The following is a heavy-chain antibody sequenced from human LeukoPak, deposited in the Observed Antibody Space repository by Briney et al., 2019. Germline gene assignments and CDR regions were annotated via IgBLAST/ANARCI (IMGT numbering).Heavy chain of an antibody. CDR3: AREPDMDV. J-gene: IGHJ6*03. CDR2: ISSRSSYI. V-gene: IGHV3-21*01. Sequence: GGSLRLSCAASGFTFSSYEMNWVRQAPGEGLEWVSSISSRSSYIYYADSVMGRFTISRDNAKNSLFLQMNSLRVEDTAVYYCAREPDMDVWGKGTTVTISS. CDR1: GFTFSSYE.